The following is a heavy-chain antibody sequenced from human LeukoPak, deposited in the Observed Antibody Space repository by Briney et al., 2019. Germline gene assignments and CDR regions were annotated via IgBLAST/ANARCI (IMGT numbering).Heavy chain of an antibody. CDR3: ARARATRWYFDL. J-gene: IGHJ2*01. Sequence: SGGSLRLSCAASGFTFSDCYMSWIRQAPGKGLEWVSHISSGGSTIYDADSVKGRFTISRDNAKSSLYLQMDSLRAEDTAVYYCARARATRWYFDLWGRGTLVTVSS. D-gene: IGHD2-15*01. V-gene: IGHV3-11*04. CDR1: GFTFSDCY. CDR2: ISSGGSTI.